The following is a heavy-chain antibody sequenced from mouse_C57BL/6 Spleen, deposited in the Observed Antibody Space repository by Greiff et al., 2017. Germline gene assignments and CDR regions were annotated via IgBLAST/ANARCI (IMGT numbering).Heavy chain of an antibody. J-gene: IGHJ4*01. CDR3: AREYDYDRPYYYARDY. V-gene: IGHV5-4*01. CDR2: ISDGGSYT. CDR1: GFTFSSYA. Sequence: EVQLQQSGGGLVKPGGSLKLSCAASGFTFSSYAMSWVRQTPEKRLEWVATISDGGSYTYYQDNVKGRFTISRDNAKNNLYLQMSHLRSENTAMYYWAREYDYDRPYYYARDYWGQGTSVTVSS. D-gene: IGHD2-4*01.